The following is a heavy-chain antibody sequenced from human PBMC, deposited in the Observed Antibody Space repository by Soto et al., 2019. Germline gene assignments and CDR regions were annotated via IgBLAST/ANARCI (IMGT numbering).Heavy chain of an antibody. CDR1: SDSFSSYY. J-gene: IGHJ4*02. CDR3: ARGNSWQLPFDY. CDR2: ISYSGST. Sequence: PSETLSLTCTVSSDSFSSYYWSWIRQPPGKRLEWIGYISYSGSTDYNPSLKSRVTISGDTSKNQFSLKVSSVTAADTAVYYCARGNSWQLPFDYWGQGTLVTVSS. D-gene: IGHD6-13*01. V-gene: IGHV4-59*01.